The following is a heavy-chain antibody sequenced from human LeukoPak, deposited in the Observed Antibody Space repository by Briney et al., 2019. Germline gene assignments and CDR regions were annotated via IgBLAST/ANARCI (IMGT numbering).Heavy chain of an antibody. D-gene: IGHD2-2*01. V-gene: IGHV3-21*01. CDR1: GFTFSSYS. J-gene: IGHJ4*02. CDR3: AKDGPPKIVVVPVD. CDR2: ISSSSSYI. Sequence: PGGSLRLSCAASGFTFSSYSMNWARQAPGKGLEWVSSISSSSSYIHYADSVKGRFTISRDNAKNSLYLQMNSLRAEDTAVYYCAKDGPPKIVVVPVDWGQGTLVTVSS.